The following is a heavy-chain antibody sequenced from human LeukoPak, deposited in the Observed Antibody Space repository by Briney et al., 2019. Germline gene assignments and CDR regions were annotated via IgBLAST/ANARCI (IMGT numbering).Heavy chain of an antibody. V-gene: IGHV1-8*01. Sequence: ASVKVSFKASGYTFTSYDINWVRQAPGQGLEWMGWMNPNSGNTGYAQKFQGRVTMTRNTSISTAYMELSSLRSEDTAVYYCARDRSRDLAIAVAGNDYWGQGTLVTVSS. CDR2: MNPNSGNT. CDR1: GYTFTSYD. D-gene: IGHD6-19*01. CDR3: ARDRSRDLAIAVAGNDY. J-gene: IGHJ4*02.